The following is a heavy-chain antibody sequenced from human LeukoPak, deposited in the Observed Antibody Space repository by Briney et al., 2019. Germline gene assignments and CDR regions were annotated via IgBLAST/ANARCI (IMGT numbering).Heavy chain of an antibody. V-gene: IGHV1-2*02. D-gene: IGHD2-2*02. CDR2: INPNSGGT. CDR3: ARQGLYCSSTSCYRVLDY. CDR1: GSTFSSYA. Sequence: GSSVKVSCKASGSTFSSYAISWVRQAPGQGLEWMGWINPNSGGTNYAQKFQGRVTMTRDTSISTAYMELSRLRSDDTAVYYCARQGLYCSSTSCYRVLDYWGQGTLVTVSS. J-gene: IGHJ4*02.